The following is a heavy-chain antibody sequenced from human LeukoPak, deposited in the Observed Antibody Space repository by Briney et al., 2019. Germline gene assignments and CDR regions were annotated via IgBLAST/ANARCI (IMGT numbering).Heavy chain of an antibody. CDR2: ISSSSSYI. CDR3: ARDLFAELLLGGESYYFDY. D-gene: IGHD1-26*01. J-gene: IGHJ4*02. CDR1: GFTFSSYS. Sequence: PGGSLRLSCAASGFTFSSYSMNWVRQAPGKGLEWVSSISSSSSYIYYADSVKGRFTISRDNAKNSLYLQMNSLRAEDTAVYYCARDLFAELLLGGESYYFDYWGQGTLVTVSS. V-gene: IGHV3-21*01.